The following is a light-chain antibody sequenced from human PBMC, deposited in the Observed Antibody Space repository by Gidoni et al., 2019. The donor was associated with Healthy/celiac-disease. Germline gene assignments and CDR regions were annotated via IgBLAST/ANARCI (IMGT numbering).Light chain of an antibody. CDR1: RDITKY. CDR3: QQYDNLPYT. CDR2: DAS. V-gene: IGKV1-33*01. Sequence: DIQMTQSPSSLSASVGDRVTITCQASRDITKYLNWYQQKPGKAPKRLIYDASNLQAGVPSRFSGSGSGTHFTFTISSLLPEDFATYYCQQYDNLPYTFGQGTKLEIK. J-gene: IGKJ2*01.